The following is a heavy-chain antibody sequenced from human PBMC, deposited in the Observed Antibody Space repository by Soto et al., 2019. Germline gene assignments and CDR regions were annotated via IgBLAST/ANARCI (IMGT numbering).Heavy chain of an antibody. Sequence: PSQTLSLTCAISGDSVSSNSAAWNWIRQSPSRGLEWLGRTYYRSKWYNDYAVSVKSRITINPDTSKNQFSLQLNSVTPEDTAVYHCAREERTIFGVVIIRACWFDPWGQGTLVTVSS. CDR3: AREERTIFGVVIIRACWFDP. D-gene: IGHD3-3*01. J-gene: IGHJ5*02. CDR2: TYYRSKWYN. V-gene: IGHV6-1*01. CDR1: GDSVSSNSAA.